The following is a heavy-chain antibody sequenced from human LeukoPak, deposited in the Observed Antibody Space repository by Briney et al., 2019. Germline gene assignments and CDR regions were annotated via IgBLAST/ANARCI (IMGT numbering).Heavy chain of an antibody. V-gene: IGHV4-59*01. Sequence: SETLSLTCTVSGGSISSYYWSWIRQPPGKGLEWIGYIYYSGSTNYNPSLKSRVTISVDTSRNQFSLKLSSVTAADTAVYYCARTYGSGSYTPYYYYGMDVWGQGTTVTVSS. J-gene: IGHJ6*02. D-gene: IGHD3-10*01. CDR3: ARTYGSGSYTPYYYYGMDV. CDR1: GGSISSYY. CDR2: IYYSGST.